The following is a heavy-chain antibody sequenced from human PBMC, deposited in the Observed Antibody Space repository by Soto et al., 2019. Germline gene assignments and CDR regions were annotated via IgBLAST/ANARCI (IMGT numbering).Heavy chain of an antibody. CDR3: ARAIAAAGGKYYFDY. CDR1: GFSLSTSGMC. V-gene: IGHV2-70*11. Sequence: SGPTMVNPTQTLTLTCTFSGFSLSTSGMCVSWIRQPPGRALEWLARIDWDDDKYYSTSLKTRLTISKDTSKNQVVLTMTNMDPVDTATYYCARAIAAAGGKYYFDYWGQGTLVTSPQ. CDR2: IDWDDDK. J-gene: IGHJ4*02. D-gene: IGHD6-13*01.